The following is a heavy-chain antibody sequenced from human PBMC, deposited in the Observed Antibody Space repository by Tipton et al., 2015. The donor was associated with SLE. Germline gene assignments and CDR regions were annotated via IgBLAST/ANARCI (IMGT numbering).Heavy chain of an antibody. CDR3: ARQNYYDSSGYYHPFDY. CDR2: IYTSGST. D-gene: IGHD3-22*01. J-gene: IGHJ4*02. Sequence: TLSLTCTVSGGSISSYYWSWIRQPAGKGLEWIGRIYTSGSTNYNPSLKSRVTMSVDTSKNQFSLKLSSVTAADTAVYYCARQNYYDSSGYYHPFDYWGQGTLVTVSS. V-gene: IGHV4-4*07. CDR1: GGSISSYY.